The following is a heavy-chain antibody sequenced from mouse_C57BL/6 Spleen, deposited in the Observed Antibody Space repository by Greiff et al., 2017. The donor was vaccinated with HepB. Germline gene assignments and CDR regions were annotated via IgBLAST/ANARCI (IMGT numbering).Heavy chain of an antibody. CDR3: ARNGYDGSSFFDY. V-gene: IGHV1-76*01. CDR1: GYTFTDYY. J-gene: IGHJ2*01. D-gene: IGHD1-1*01. CDR2: IYPGSGNT. Sequence: QVQLKQSGAELVRPGASVKLSCKASGYTFTDYYINWVKQRPGQGLEWIARIYPGSGNTYYNEKFKGKATLTAEKSSSTAYMQLSSLTSEDSAVYFGARNGYDGSSFFDYWGQGTTLTVSS.